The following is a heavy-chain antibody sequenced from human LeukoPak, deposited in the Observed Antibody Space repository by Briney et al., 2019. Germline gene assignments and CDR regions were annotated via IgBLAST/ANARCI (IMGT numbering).Heavy chain of an antibody. CDR2: IYYSGST. CDR3: ARTVVVVASCWFDP. CDR1: GGSFSGYY. Sequence: SETLSLTCAVYGGSFSGYYWSWIRQPPGKGLEWIGYIYYSGSTNYNPSLKSRVTISVDTSKNQFSLKLSSVTAADTAVYYCARTVVVVASCWFDPWGQGTLVTVSS. V-gene: IGHV4-59*01. D-gene: IGHD2-15*01. J-gene: IGHJ5*02.